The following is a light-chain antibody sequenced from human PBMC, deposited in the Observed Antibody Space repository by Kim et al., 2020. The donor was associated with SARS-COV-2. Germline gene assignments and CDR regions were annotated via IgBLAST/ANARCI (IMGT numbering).Light chain of an antibody. V-gene: IGLV3-1*01. CDR3: AAWDDSLNGAV. CDR1: KLGDKY. J-gene: IGLJ2*01. CDR2: QDN. Sequence: SYELTQPPSVSVSPGQTASITCSGDKLGDKYAYWYQQKPGQSPVVVIYQDNKRPSGIPERFSGSNSGNTATLTISGLQSEDEAVYYCAAWDDSLNGAVFGGGTQLTVL.